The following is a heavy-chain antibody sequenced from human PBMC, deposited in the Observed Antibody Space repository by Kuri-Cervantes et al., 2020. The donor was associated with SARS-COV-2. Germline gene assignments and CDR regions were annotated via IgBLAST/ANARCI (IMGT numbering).Heavy chain of an antibody. CDR3: ARDSIPTLGYCSSTSCYVPYNWFDP. J-gene: IGHJ5*02. CDR1: GYTFTSYD. CDR2: MNPNSGNT. D-gene: IGHD2-2*01. Sequence: ASVKVSCKASGYTFTSYDINWVRQATGQGLEWMGWMNPNSGNTGYAQKFQGRVTITRNTSISTAYMELSSLRSEDTAVYYCARDSIPTLGYCSSTSCYVPYNWFDPWGQGTLVTVSS. V-gene: IGHV1-8*03.